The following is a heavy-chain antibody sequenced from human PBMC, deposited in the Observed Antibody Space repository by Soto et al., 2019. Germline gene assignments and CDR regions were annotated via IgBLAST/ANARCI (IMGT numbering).Heavy chain of an antibody. V-gene: IGHV1-8*01. CDR1: GYTFTNYD. CDR3: VIGRLGLRVLFAY. CDR2: MNPNSGNT. Sequence: QVQLVQSGAEVKKPGASVKVSCKASGYTFTNYDINWVRQATGQGLEWMGWMNPNSGNTGYAQKSQGRVTMTRNTSKSTAYMELSSLRFRDTPVYYGVIGRLGLRVLFAYWGQGTLITVSS. J-gene: IGHJ4*02. D-gene: IGHD1-7*01.